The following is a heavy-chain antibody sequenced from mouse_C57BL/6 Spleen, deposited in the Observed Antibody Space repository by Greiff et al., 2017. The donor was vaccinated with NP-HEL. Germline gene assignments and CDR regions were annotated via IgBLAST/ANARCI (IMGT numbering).Heavy chain of an antibody. CDR1: GYAFSSYW. CDR2: IYPGDGDT. D-gene: IGHD2-3*01. CDR3: ARREGYDGPYYAMDY. J-gene: IGHJ4*01. V-gene: IGHV1-80*01. Sequence: QVQLKESGAELVKPGASVKISCKASGYAFSSYWMNWVKQRPGKGLEWIGQIYPGDGDTNYNGKFKGKATLTADKSSSTAYMQLSSLTSEDSAVYFCARREGYDGPYYAMDYWGQGTSVTVSS.